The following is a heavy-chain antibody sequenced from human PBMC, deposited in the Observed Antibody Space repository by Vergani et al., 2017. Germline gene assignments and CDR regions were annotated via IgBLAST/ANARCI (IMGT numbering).Heavy chain of an antibody. J-gene: IGHJ5*02. CDR3: ARVRLYNWKPSNWFDP. CDR2: INHSGST. CDR1: GGSFSGYY. Sequence: QVQLQQWGAGLLKPSETLSLTCAVYGGSFSGYYWSWIRQPPGKGLEWIGEINHSGSTNYNPSLKSRVTISVDTSKNQFSLKLSSVTAADTAVYYCARVRLYNWKPSNWFDPWSQGTLVTVSS. D-gene: IGHD1-1*01. V-gene: IGHV4-34*01.